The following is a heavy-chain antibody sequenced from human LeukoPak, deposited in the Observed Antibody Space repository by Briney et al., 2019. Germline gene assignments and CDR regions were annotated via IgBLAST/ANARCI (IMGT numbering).Heavy chain of an antibody. CDR1: GFTFDDYA. CDR3: AKGNGSGSYFAFDI. D-gene: IGHD3-10*01. Sequence: GRSLRLSCAASGFTFDDYALHWVRQAPGEGLEWVSGISWNSGSIGYADSVKGRFTISRDNAKNSLYLQMNSLRAEDMALYYCAKGNGSGSYFAFDIWGQGTMVTVSS. J-gene: IGHJ3*02. V-gene: IGHV3-9*03. CDR2: ISWNSGSI.